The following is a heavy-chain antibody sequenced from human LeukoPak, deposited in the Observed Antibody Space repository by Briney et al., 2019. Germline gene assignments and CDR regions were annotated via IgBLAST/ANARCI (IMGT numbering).Heavy chain of an antibody. CDR2: ISRSGITI. D-gene: IGHD6-13*01. CDR3: ARDRSSSAAPSLSY. V-gene: IGHV3-48*02. CDR1: GFTFSNYG. J-gene: IGHJ4*02. Sequence: GGSLRLSCAASGFTFSNYGMTWVRQAPGKGLERVSYISRSGITIYYAGSVKGRFTISRDNAKNSLYLQMSSLRDEDTAVYYCARDRSSSAAPSLSYWGQGALVTVSS.